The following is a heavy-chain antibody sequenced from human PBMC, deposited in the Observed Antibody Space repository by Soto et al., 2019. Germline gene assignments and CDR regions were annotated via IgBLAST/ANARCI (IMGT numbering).Heavy chain of an antibody. D-gene: IGHD3-3*01. J-gene: IGHJ4*02. Sequence: PGGSLRLSCAASRFTFSSYDMHWVRQAPGKGLEWVSAICSNGGNKYYADSVKGRFTISRDNSKNTLYLQMNSLRAEDTAVYYCAKDSTTDVLRFLEWLLFDYWGQGTLVTVSS. CDR3: AKDSTTDVLRFLEWLLFDY. V-gene: IGHV3-30-3*01. CDR1: RFTFSSYD. CDR2: ICSNGGNK.